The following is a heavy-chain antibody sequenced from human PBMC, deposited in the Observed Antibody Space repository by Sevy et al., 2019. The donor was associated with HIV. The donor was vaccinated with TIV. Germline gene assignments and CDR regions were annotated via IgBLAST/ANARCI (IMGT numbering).Heavy chain of an antibody. D-gene: IGHD3-16*01. CDR1: GGSISRHY. J-gene: IGHJ3*02. CDR2: SYYNGKT. CDR3: ARVGGLGVSPLEAFDI. Sequence: SETLSLTCTVSGGSISRHYWSWLRQPPGKGLEWIGSSYYNGKTNYNPSLKSRLTVFVDTSKNQFSLKLKSVTAADTAVYYCARVGGLGVSPLEAFDIWGQGTLVTVSS. V-gene: IGHV4-59*11.